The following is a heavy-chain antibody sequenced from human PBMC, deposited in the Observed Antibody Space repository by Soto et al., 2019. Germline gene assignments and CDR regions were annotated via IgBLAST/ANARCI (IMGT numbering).Heavy chain of an antibody. CDR3: TIAAAGSRSLTAFDY. Sequence: SVKVSCKASGFTFTSSAVQWVRQARGQRLEWIGWIVVGSGNTNYAQKFQERVTITRDMSTSTAYMELSSLRSEDTAVYYCTIAAAGSRSLTAFDYWGQGTLVTVSS. J-gene: IGHJ4*02. CDR1: GFTFTSSA. D-gene: IGHD6-25*01. V-gene: IGHV1-58*01. CDR2: IVVGSGNT.